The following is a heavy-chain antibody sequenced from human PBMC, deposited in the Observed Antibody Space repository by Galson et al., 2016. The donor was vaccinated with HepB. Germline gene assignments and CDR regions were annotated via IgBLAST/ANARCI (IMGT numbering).Heavy chain of an antibody. D-gene: IGHD1-26*01. CDR3: ARLRRIVTTGSWSSSSYFDY. CDR2: IDPRSGGT. CDR1: GYILTGYY. V-gene: IGHV1-2*02. Sequence: SVKVSCKASGYILTGYYVHWVRQAPGQGLEWMGWIDPRSGGTIYAENFQGRVTMTRDTSINTAYMELSRLRSADTAVYYCARLRRIVTTGSWSSSSYFDYWGQGTLVTVSS. J-gene: IGHJ4*02.